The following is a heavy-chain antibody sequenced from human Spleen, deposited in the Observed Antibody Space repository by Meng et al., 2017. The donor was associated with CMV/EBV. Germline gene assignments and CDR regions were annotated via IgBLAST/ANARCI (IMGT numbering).Heavy chain of an antibody. Sequence: GSLRLSCTVSGDSINTNYWGWIRQPPGKGLEWIGYTYYSGTINYNPSLKSRVTMSVDTSKSQFSLKLSSVTAADTAVYYCARGTSTFDYWGQGTLVTVSS. V-gene: IGHV4-59*01. CDR3: ARGTSTFDY. CDR2: TYYSGTI. CDR1: GDSINTNY. J-gene: IGHJ4*02.